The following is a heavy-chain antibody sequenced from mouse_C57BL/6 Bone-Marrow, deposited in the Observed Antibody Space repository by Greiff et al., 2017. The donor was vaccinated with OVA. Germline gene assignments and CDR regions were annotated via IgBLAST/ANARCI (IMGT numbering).Heavy chain of an antibody. CDR2: ISNGGGST. J-gene: IGHJ3*01. V-gene: IGHV5-12*01. D-gene: IGHD2-4*01. CDR1: GFTFSDYY. CDR3: ARRHYDYDGFAY. Sequence: EVKVVESGGGLVQPGGSLILSCAASGFTFSDYYMYWVRQTPEKRLEWVAYISNGGGSTYYPDTVKGRFTISRDNAKNTLYLQMSRLKSEDTAMYYCARRHYDYDGFAYWGQGTLVTVSA.